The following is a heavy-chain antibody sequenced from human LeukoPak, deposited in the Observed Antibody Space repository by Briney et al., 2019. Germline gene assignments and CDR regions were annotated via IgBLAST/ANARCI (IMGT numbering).Heavy chain of an antibody. CDR3: ARGGSGPWGPYYYYYGMDV. V-gene: IGHV5-51*01. CDR2: IYPGDSDT. CDR1: GYGFTSYW. Sequence: GASLQISCKGSGYGFTSYWIGWVRPMPGKGLEWMGIIYPGDSDTRYSPSFQGQVTISADKSISTAYLQWSSLKASDTAMYYCARGGSGPWGPYYYYYGMDVWGQGTTVTVSS. D-gene: IGHD1-26*01. J-gene: IGHJ6*02.